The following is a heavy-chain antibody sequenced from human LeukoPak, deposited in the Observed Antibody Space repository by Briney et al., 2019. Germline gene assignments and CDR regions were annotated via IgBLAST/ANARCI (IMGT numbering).Heavy chain of an antibody. CDR2: FYPGEFDT. D-gene: IGHD7-27*01. V-gene: IGHV5-51*01. Sequence: GESLKIPCQGSGYRSTSYWISWVRQMPARGRGGRGIFYPGEFDTRYSPSFQGHVTISADKSISTAYLQWSSLKASDTAMYYCARPLGIRDAFDSWGQGTMVTVSS. J-gene: IGHJ3*02. CDR1: GYRSTSYW. CDR3: ARPLGIRDAFDS.